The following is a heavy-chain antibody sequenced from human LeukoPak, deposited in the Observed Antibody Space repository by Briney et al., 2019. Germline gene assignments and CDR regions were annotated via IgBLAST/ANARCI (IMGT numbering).Heavy chain of an antibody. CDR1: GGSISSSSYY. CDR3: ARAPPNYYDSSGYLTPDAXXI. J-gene: IGHJ3*02. D-gene: IGHD3-22*01. Sequence: PSETLSLTCTVSGGSISSSSYYWGWIRQPPGKGLEWIGSIYYSGSTYYNPSLKSRVTISVDTSKNQFSLKLSAVTAADTAVYYCARAPPNYYDSSGYLTPDAXXIWGXXTXXTVSS. V-gene: IGHV4-39*07. CDR2: IYYSGST.